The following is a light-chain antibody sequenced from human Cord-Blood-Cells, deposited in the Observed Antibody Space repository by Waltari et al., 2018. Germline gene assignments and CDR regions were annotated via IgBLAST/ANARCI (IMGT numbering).Light chain of an antibody. CDR3: QSYDSSLSGSV. V-gene: IGLV1-40*01. CDR1: ISKIGVGYD. J-gene: IGLJ2*01. Sequence: QSVLTPPPSVSGAPWHRFTIASTGSISKIGVGYDVHRYQQLPGTAPKLLICCNSNRPSGVRDRFSGANSGTSASLAMTGLQAEDEADYYCQSYDSSLSGSVFGGGTKLTVL. CDR2: CNS.